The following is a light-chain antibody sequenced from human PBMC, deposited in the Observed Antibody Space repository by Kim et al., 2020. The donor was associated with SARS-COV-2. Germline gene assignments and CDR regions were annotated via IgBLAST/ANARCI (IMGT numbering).Light chain of an antibody. CDR2: EVT. J-gene: IGLJ2*01. CDR3: CSYAGTINLI. V-gene: IGLV2-8*01. CDR1: CRVVGVYAS. Sequence: HAVAFSCTRTCRVVGVYASVSWYLQYPGIAPKRMIYEVTQPPSGVPDRFSGSKSANAASLTVSGLQAEDEAVYYCCSYAGTINLIFGGGTQLTVL.